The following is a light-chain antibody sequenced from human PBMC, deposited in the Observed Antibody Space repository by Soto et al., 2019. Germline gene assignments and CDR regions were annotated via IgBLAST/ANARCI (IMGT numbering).Light chain of an antibody. CDR3: CSYAGSSYV. CDR1: SSDVGSYNL. J-gene: IGLJ1*01. Sequence: HSALTQPASVSGSPGQSITISCTGTSSDVGSYNLVSWYQQHPGKAPKLMIYEVSKRPSGVSNRFSGSKSGNTASLTISGLQAEDEADYYCCSYAGSSYVFGTGTKLTVL. CDR2: EVS. V-gene: IGLV2-23*02.